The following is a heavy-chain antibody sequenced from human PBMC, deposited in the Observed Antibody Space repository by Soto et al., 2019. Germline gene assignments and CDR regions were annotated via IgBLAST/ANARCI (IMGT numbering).Heavy chain of an antibody. Sequence: QVQLEESGGGVVQPGRSLRLSCEASGFTFNTYSMHWGRQPPGKGLEWLAAIWYDGTQKYYADSVKGRFIISRDNSKKTLYLEMNSLRAEDTAVYYCARAGGTTVTGLWHFDSWGQGTLVTVSS. CDR2: IWYDGTQK. V-gene: IGHV3-33*01. CDR3: ARAGGTTVTGLWHFDS. D-gene: IGHD4-17*01. CDR1: GFTFNTYS. J-gene: IGHJ4*02.